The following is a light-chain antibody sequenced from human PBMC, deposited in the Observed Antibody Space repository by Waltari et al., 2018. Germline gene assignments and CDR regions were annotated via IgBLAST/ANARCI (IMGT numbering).Light chain of an antibody. CDR1: SSDVGGYNY. V-gene: IGLV2-14*01. J-gene: IGLJ1*01. Sequence: QSALTQPASVSGSPGQSITISCTGTSSDVGGYNYVSWYHQHPGKAPKLMIYEFSNRPSGVSNRFSGSKSGNTASLTISGLQAEDEADYYCSSYTSSIFYVFGTGTKVTVL. CDR2: EFS. CDR3: SSYTSSIFYV.